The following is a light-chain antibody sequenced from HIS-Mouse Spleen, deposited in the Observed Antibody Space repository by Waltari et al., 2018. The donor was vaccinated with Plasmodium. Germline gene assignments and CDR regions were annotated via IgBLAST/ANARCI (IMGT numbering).Light chain of an antibody. CDR2: DAS. V-gene: IGKV1-13*02. CDR3: QQFNSYPHT. J-gene: IGKJ4*01. Sequence: AIQLTQSPSSLSASVGDRVTITCRASQGISSALAWYQQKPGKAPKLLIYDASSLESGAPSRFSGSGSGTDFTLTISSLQPEDFATYYCQQFNSYPHTFGGGTKVESK. CDR1: QGISSA.